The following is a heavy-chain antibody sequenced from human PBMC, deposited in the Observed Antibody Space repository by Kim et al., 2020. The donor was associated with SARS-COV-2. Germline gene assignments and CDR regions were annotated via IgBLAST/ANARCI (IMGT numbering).Heavy chain of an antibody. CDR3: AKDALSGYTTMAFLDY. V-gene: IGHV3-30*18. CDR2: ISYDGGNK. J-gene: IGHJ4*02. CDR1: GFTFSTYG. Sequence: GGSLRLSCAASGFTFSTYGMHWVRQAPGKGLEWVAVISYDGGNKYYADSVKGRFTISRDNSKNTLYLQMNSLRAEDTAVYYCAKDALSGYTTMAFLDYWGQGTLVTVSS. D-gene: IGHD5-18*01.